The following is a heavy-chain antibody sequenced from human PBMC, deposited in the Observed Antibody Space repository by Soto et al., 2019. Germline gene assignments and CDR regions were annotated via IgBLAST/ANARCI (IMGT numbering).Heavy chain of an antibody. CDR2: ISDRGGT. CDR3: ARDWRNYYGSGTYYNENWFDP. Sequence: QVQLQESGPGLVKPSGTLSLTCAVSGGSISSSHWWIWVRQPPGKGLEWIGEISDRGGTNSNPSLKSRVTISIDKSKNQFSLKLRSVTAADTAVYYCARDWRNYYGSGTYYNENWFDPWGQGTLVTVSS. V-gene: IGHV4-4*02. J-gene: IGHJ5*02. D-gene: IGHD3-10*01. CDR1: GGSISSSHW.